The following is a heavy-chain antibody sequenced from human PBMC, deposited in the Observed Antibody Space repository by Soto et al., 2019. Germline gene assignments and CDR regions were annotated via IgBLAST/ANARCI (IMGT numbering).Heavy chain of an antibody. Sequence: GGSLRLSCAASGFTVNSNYMSWVRQAPGKGLEWVSVIYSDGSTYYADSVKGRFIISRDNSNNTLYFQMNSLRAEDTAVYYCETITKYDILTGLFARWGQGTLVTVSS. CDR2: IYSDGST. CDR3: ETITKYDILTGLFAR. CDR1: GFTVNSNY. J-gene: IGHJ4*02. V-gene: IGHV3-66*01. D-gene: IGHD3-9*01.